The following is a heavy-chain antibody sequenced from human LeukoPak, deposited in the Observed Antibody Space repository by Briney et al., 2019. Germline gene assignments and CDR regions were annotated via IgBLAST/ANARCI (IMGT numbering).Heavy chain of an antibody. J-gene: IGHJ1*01. CDR3: AKGAGPAPTIDDFFQH. V-gene: IGHV3-9*01. CDR1: GFTFSSNW. D-gene: IGHD3-9*01. CDR2: ISWNSGSI. Sequence: GGSLRLSCAASGFTFSSNWMSWVRQAPGKGLEWVSGISWNSGSIDYADSVKGRFIISRDNAKNSLYLQMGSLRTEDTALYYCAKGAGPAPTIDDFFQHWGQGTLVTVSS.